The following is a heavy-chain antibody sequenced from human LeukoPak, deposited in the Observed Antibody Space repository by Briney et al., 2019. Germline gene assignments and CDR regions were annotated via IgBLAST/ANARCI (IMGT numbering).Heavy chain of an antibody. CDR1: GYSFTNYW. CDR3: AKAYYDILTGYYSIQYYSDY. V-gene: IGHV5-51*01. J-gene: IGHJ4*02. CDR2: IYPGDSDT. Sequence: GASLNISCTGSGYSFTNYWIGWVRQLPGKGVEWMGIIYPGDSDTRYSPSFQGRATIAADKSISPAYLQWSSLKASNTAMYYCAKAYYDILTGYYSIQYYSDYWGQGTLVTVSS. D-gene: IGHD3-9*01.